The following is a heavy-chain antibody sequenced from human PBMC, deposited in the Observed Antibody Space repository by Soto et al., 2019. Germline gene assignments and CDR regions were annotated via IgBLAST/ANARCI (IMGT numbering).Heavy chain of an antibody. CDR2: IDATEST. V-gene: IGHV4-38-2*01. CDR3: ARGTMRKADY. CDR1: GYSISSGFF. Sequence: SETLSLTCAVSGYSISSGFFWGWIRQPPGKGLEWIGSIDATESTYYNPSLKSRVTISVDTSKNQFSLELSSVTAADTAVYYCARGTMRKADYWGQGTLVTVS. J-gene: IGHJ4*02.